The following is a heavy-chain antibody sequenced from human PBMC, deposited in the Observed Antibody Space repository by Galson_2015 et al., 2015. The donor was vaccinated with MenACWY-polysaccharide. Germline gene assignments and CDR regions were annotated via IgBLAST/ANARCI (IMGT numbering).Heavy chain of an antibody. D-gene: IGHD3-22*01. Sequence: SLRLSCAASGLTFSSYAMHWVRQAPGKGLEWVAVISYDGSNKYYADSVKGRFTISRDNSKNTLYLQMNSLRAEDTAVYYCARGAADYYDSSGQYYYYYGMDVWGQGTTVTVSS. J-gene: IGHJ6*02. V-gene: IGHV3-30-3*01. CDR3: ARGAADYYDSSGQYYYYYGMDV. CDR1: GLTFSSYA. CDR2: ISYDGSNK.